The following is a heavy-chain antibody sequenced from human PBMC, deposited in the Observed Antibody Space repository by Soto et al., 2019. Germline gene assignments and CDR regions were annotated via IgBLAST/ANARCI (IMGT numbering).Heavy chain of an antibody. CDR1: GGSISSGGYY. J-gene: IGHJ5*02. D-gene: IGHD2-2*01. Sequence: QVQLQESGPGLVKPSQTLSLTCTVSGGSISSGGYYWSWIRQHPGKGLEWIGYIYYSGSTYYNPSLKSRVTISVDTSKNQFSLKLSCVTAADTAVYYCARTDIVVVPAASWFDPWGQGTQVTVSS. CDR2: IYYSGST. V-gene: IGHV4-31*03. CDR3: ARTDIVVVPAASWFDP.